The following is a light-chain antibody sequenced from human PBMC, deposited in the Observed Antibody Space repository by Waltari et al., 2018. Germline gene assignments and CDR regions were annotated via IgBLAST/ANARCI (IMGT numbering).Light chain of an antibody. CDR1: SGINVGTYR. Sequence: QAVLTQPSSLSASPGASASLTCTLRSGINVGTYRIYWYQQKTGSPPQYLLRYKSDSDKQQGSGVPSRFSGSKDCSADAGILLISGLQSKDEADYYCMLWHSSSSVFGGGTKLTVL. J-gene: IGLJ2*01. V-gene: IGLV5-45*03. CDR2: YKSDSDK. CDR3: MLWHSSSSV.